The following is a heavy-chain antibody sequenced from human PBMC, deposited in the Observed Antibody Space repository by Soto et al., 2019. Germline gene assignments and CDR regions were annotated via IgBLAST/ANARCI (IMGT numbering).Heavy chain of an antibody. CDR2: IKIRGDRYTT. Sequence: EVQLVESGGGLVQPGGSLRLSCAASGFTFRDYFMGWVRQAPGKGLEWVGRIKIRGDRYTTDFAASVKGRFTISRDDSMNSQHLQMNTLKTEDTAVYFCARENYWRFDLGGRGTLVTVSS. CDR3: ARENYWRFDL. J-gene: IGHJ2*01. CDR1: GFTFRDYF. V-gene: IGHV3-72*01.